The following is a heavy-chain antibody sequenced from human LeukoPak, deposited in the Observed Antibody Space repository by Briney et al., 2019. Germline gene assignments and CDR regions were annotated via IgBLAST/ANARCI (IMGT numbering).Heavy chain of an antibody. J-gene: IGHJ5*02. CDR1: GYTFTADY. CDR3: ARWAVAGSVYWFDP. V-gene: IGHV1-2*02. D-gene: IGHD6-19*01. CDR2: INPNTGGT. Sequence: ASVKVSCKASGYTFTADYLHWVRQAPGRGLGWMVWINPNTGGTNYAQKFQGRVTMTRDTSISTAYMELSSLRSDDTAVYYCARWAVAGSVYWFDPWGQGTLVTVSS.